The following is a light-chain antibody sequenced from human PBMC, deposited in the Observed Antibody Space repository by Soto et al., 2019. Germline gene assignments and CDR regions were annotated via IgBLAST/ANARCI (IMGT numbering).Light chain of an antibody. V-gene: IGKV1-5*01. CDR2: DAS. Sequence: DIQMTQSPSTLSASVGDRVTITCRASQSISSWLAWYQQKPGKAPKLLIYDASSLESGVPSRFSGSGSGTEFTLTISSLQPDDFANYYCQQYNSYSFGHGTKVDSK. CDR3: QQYNSYS. CDR1: QSISSW. J-gene: IGKJ1*01.